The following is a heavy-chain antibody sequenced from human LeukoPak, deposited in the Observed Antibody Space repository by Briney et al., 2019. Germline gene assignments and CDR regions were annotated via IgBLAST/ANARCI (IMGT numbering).Heavy chain of an antibody. Sequence: EASLSLSCAPSGLILSVYWTRWVRQVPGKGPVWVSRINSDGSRASYADSVKGRFTISRDNARNTLYLQMNSLRAEDTAVYYCAGGPLGSGSLDYWGQGTLVTVSS. CDR2: INSDGSRA. CDR1: GLILSVYW. CDR3: AGGPLGSGSLDY. D-gene: IGHD1-26*01. J-gene: IGHJ4*02. V-gene: IGHV3-74*01.